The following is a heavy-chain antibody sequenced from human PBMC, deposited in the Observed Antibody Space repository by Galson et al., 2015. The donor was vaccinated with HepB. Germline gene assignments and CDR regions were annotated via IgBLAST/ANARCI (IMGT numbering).Heavy chain of an antibody. J-gene: IGHJ3*02. Sequence: SVKVSCKASGYTFTGYYVHWVRQAPGQGLECMGWIHPNSGGTNFAQKFQGRVTMTRDTSLSTSYMELSRLRSDDTAVYFCARSSGIRYFDWLSGAFDIWGQGTMATVSS. CDR3: ARSSGIRYFDWLSGAFDI. CDR2: IHPNSGGT. CDR1: GYTFTGYY. D-gene: IGHD3-9*01. V-gene: IGHV1-2*02.